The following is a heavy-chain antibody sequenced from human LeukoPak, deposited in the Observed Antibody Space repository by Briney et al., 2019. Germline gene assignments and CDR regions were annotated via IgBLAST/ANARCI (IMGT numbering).Heavy chain of an antibody. CDR1: GGSFSGYY. CDR2: INHSGST. J-gene: IGHJ5*02. D-gene: IGHD3-3*01. CDR3: ARAGPNGYYDFWSVYYNGWFDP. V-gene: IGHV4-34*01. Sequence: PSETLSLTCAVYGGSFSGYYWSWIRQPPGKGLEWIGEINHSGSTNYNPSLKSRVTISVDTSKNQFSLKLSSVTAADTAVYYCARAGPNGYYDFWSVYYNGWFDPWGQGTLVTVSS.